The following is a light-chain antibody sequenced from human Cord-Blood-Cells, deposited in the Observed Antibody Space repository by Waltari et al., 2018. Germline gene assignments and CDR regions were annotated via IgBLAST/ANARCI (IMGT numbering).Light chain of an antibody. CDR1: ALPKQY. Sequence: SYELTQPPSVSVSPGQTARITCSGDALPKQYAYWYQQKPGQAPVLVIYKDSERPSGIPERFSCSSSGTTVTLTISGVQAEDEADYYCQSADSSGTNWVFGGGTKLTVL. V-gene: IGLV3-25*02. CDR2: KDS. CDR3: QSADSSGTNWV. J-gene: IGLJ3*02.